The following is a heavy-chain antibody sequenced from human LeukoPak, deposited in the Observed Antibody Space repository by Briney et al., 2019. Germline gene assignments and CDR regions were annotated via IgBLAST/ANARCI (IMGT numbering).Heavy chain of an antibody. V-gene: IGHV1-18*01. CDR3: ARDIYYDSSGHRAPYFDY. Sequence: GASVKVSCKASGYTFTSYGISWVRQAPGQGLECMGWISAYNGNTNYAQKLQGRVTMTTDTSTSTAYMELRSLRSDDTAVYYCARDIYYDSSGHRAPYFDYWGQGTLVTVSS. J-gene: IGHJ4*02. D-gene: IGHD3-22*01. CDR2: ISAYNGNT. CDR1: GYTFTSYG.